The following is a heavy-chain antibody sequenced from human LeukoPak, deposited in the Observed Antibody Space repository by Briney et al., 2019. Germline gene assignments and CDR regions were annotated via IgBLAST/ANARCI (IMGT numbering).Heavy chain of an antibody. V-gene: IGHV3-48*01. CDR3: ARNSGYCSSTSCLR. CDR1: GFTFSSYN. Sequence: PGGSLRLSCAGSGFTFSSYNMNWVRQAPGKGLEWVSYISDSSSTIYYADSVKGRFTISRDNAKNPLYLQMNSLRAEDTAVYYCARNSGYCSSTSCLRWGQGTLVTVSS. CDR2: ISDSSSTI. J-gene: IGHJ4*02. D-gene: IGHD2-2*01.